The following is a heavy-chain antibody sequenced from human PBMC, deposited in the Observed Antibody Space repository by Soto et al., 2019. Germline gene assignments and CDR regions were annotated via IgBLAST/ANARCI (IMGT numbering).Heavy chain of an antibody. V-gene: IGHV1-58*01. J-gene: IGHJ6*02. D-gene: IGHD2-2*01. CDR1: EFTFSRSA. Sequence: GASVKVSCKASEFTFSRSAVQWVRQARGQRLEWIGWIVVGSGNTNYAQKFQGRVTITADESTSTAYMELSSLRSEDTAVYYCATSEGYCSSTSCMGYYYGMDVWGQGTTVTVSS. CDR3: ATSEGYCSSTSCMGYYYGMDV. CDR2: IVVGSGNT.